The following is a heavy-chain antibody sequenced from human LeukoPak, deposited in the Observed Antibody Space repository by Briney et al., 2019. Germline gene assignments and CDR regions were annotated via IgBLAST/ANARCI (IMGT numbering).Heavy chain of an antibody. Sequence: PGGSLRLSCAASGSTFSSYAMSWVRQAPGKGLEWVSAISGSGGSTYYADSVKGRFTISRDNSKNTLYLQMNSLRAEDTAVYYCAKDRTSWFANLDYWGQGTLVTVSS. J-gene: IGHJ4*02. CDR2: ISGSGGST. V-gene: IGHV3-23*01. CDR3: AKDRTSWFANLDY. CDR1: GSTFSSYA. D-gene: IGHD6-13*01.